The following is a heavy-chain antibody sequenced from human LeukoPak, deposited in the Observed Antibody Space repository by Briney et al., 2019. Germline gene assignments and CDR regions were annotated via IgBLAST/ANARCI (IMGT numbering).Heavy chain of an antibody. D-gene: IGHD6-19*01. CDR1: GASITDYT. CDR2: VYKSGGT. J-gene: IGHJ4*02. CDR3: ATTEGWLTPFDS. Sequence: PSETLSLTCSVSGASITDYTWNWIRQTAGKGLEWIGRVYKSGGTMYSRSFNSRVTMSFDRSKNEYSLRLTYVTAADTAVYYCATTEGWLTPFDSWGQGILVTVSS. V-gene: IGHV4-4*07.